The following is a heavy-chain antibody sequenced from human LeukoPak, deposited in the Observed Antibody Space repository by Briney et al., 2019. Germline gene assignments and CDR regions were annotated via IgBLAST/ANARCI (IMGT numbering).Heavy chain of an antibody. V-gene: IGHV3-48*01. CDR3: AGGSNFDY. Sequence: PGGSLRLSCAASGFTFSTYSMDWVRQAPGKGVEWVSNISSSSSTIHYADSVKGRFIISRDNAKNSLYLQMNSLRAEDTAVYYCAGGSNFDYWGQGTLVTVSS. D-gene: IGHD3-16*01. CDR2: ISSSSSTI. CDR1: GFTFSTYS. J-gene: IGHJ4*02.